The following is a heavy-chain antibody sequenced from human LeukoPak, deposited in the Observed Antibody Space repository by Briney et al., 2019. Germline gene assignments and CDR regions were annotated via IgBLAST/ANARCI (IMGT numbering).Heavy chain of an antibody. D-gene: IGHD6-13*01. CDR2: IYYSGST. Sequence: PSETLSLTCTVSGGSINNYYWSWIRQPPGKGLEWMGYIYYSGSTNYNPSLKSRVTISLDTPRNQFSLRLSSVTAADTAVYYCARDRYSTSWYGALDIWGQGTMVTVSS. V-gene: IGHV4-59*01. CDR3: ARDRYSTSWYGALDI. CDR1: GGSINNYY. J-gene: IGHJ3*02.